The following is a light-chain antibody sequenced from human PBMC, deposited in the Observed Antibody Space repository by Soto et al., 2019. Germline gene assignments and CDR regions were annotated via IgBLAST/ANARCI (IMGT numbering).Light chain of an antibody. Sequence: QSALTQPASVSKSPGQSITISCTGTSSDVGGYNYVSWYQQHPGKAPKLMIYEVTNRPSGVSNRFSGSKSGNTASLTISGLRSEDEADYYCATWDDDLTGPAFGWGTKLTVL. CDR2: EVT. CDR3: ATWDDDLTGPA. V-gene: IGLV2-14*01. CDR1: SSDVGGYNY. J-gene: IGLJ3*02.